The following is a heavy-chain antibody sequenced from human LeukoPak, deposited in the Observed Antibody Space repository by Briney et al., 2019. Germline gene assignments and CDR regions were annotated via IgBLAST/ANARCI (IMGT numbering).Heavy chain of an antibody. D-gene: IGHD6-13*01. J-gene: IGHJ4*02. CDR3: ARSGYSSSWYVG. Sequence: GGSLRLSCAVSGFTVSSNYMSWVRQAPGKGLEWVSVIYSGGSTYYADSVKGRFTISRDNSKNTLYLQMNSLRAEDTAVYYCARSGYSSSWYVGWGQGTLVTVSS. CDR1: GFTVSSNY. CDR2: IYSGGST. V-gene: IGHV3-66*01.